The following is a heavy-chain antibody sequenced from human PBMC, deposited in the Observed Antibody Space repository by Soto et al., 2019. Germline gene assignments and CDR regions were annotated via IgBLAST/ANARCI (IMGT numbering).Heavy chain of an antibody. CDR2: SYPGDSDT. CDR1: GYSFTSYW. V-gene: IGHV5-51*01. D-gene: IGHD3-3*01. Sequence: GESLKISVKGSGYSFTSYWIGGVRQMPGKCLEWMEISYPGDSDTRYSPSFQGQVTISADKSISTAYLQWSSLKASDTDMYYCARGGSVPRITIFAVVTLDAFDISGQGTMVTVSS. J-gene: IGHJ3*02. CDR3: ARGGSVPRITIFAVVTLDAFDI.